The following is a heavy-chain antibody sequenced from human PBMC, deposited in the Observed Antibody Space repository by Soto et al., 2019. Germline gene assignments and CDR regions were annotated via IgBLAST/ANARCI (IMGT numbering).Heavy chain of an antibody. V-gene: IGHV4-4*02. CDR2: IYHSGST. D-gene: IGHD6-13*01. J-gene: IGHJ6*02. Sequence: PSETLSLTCAVSGGSISSSNWWSWVRQPPGKGLEWIGEIYHSGSTNYNPSLKSRVTISVDKSKNQFSLKLSSVTAADTAVYYCARGFSSSWYRDYYYGMDVWGQGTTATVSS. CDR3: ARGFSSSWYRDYYYGMDV. CDR1: GGSISSSNW.